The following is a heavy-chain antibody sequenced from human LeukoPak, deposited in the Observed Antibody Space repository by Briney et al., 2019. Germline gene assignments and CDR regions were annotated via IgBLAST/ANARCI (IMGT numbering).Heavy chain of an antibody. D-gene: IGHD6-13*01. CDR1: GFTFSSYA. Sequence: GGSLRLSCAASGFTFSSYAMSWVRQAPGKGLEWVSVISGSGGSTYYADSVKGRFTISRDNSKNTLYLQMNSLRAEDTAVYYCAKGIVSSWYSSGVWGQGTTVTVSS. J-gene: IGHJ6*02. CDR2: ISGSGGST. V-gene: IGHV3-23*01. CDR3: AKGIVSSWYSSGV.